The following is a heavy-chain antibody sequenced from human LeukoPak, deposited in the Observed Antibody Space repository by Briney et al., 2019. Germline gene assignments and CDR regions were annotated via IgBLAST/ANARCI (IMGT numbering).Heavy chain of an antibody. CDR2: INPNSGGT. V-gene: IGHV1-2*02. CDR1: GYTFTGYY. Sequence: GASARVSCKASGYTFTGYYMHWVRQAPGQGLEWMGWINPNSGGTNYAQKFQGRVTMTRDTSISTAYMELSRLRSDDTAVYYCAKARFLEWSDAFDIWGQGTMVTVSS. D-gene: IGHD3-3*01. J-gene: IGHJ3*02. CDR3: AKARFLEWSDAFDI.